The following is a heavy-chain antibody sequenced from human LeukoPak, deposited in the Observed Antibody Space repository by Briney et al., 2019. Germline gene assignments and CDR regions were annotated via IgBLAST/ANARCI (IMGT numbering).Heavy chain of an antibody. CDR3: ARVGEMATEIDY. V-gene: IGHV4-61*01. CDR1: GGSISSSSYY. D-gene: IGHD5-24*01. Sequence: SETLSLTCTVSGGSISSSSYYWSWVRQPPGKGLEWIGYIYYSGSTNYNPSLKSRVTISVDTSKNQFSLRLSFVTAADTAVYYCARVGEMATEIDYWGQGTLVTVSS. CDR2: IYYSGST. J-gene: IGHJ4*02.